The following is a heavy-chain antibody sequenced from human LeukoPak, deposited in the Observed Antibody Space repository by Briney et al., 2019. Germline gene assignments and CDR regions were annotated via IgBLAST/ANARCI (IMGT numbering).Heavy chain of an antibody. CDR2: ISGSGSST. Sequence: GGSLRLSCAASGFSFSSYVMSWVRQAPGKGLEWVSGISGSGSSTYYADSVKSRFTISRDNSKNTLYLQMSSLRAEDTAVYYCVKNFWSDKYSYYYMDVWGKGTTVTVSS. CDR3: VKNFWSDKYSYYYMDV. CDR1: GFSFSSYV. V-gene: IGHV3-23*01. D-gene: IGHD3-3*01. J-gene: IGHJ6*03.